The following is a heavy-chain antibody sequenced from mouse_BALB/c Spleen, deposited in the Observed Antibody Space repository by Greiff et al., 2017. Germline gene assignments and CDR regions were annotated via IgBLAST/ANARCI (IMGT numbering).Heavy chain of an antibody. Sequence: EVQLVESGGGLVQPGGSRKLSCAASGFTFSSFGMHWVRQAPEKGLEWVAYISSGSSTIYYADTVKGRFTISRDNPKNTLFLQMTSLRSEDTAMYYCARGTMITTTGYWYFDVWGAGTTVTVSS. CDR2: ISSGSSTI. D-gene: IGHD2-4*01. J-gene: IGHJ1*01. CDR1: GFTFSSFG. V-gene: IGHV5-17*02. CDR3: ARGTMITTTGYWYFDV.